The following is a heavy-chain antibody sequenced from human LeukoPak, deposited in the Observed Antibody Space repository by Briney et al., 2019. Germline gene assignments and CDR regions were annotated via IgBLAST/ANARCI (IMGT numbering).Heavy chain of an antibody. CDR2: INPNSGGT. J-gene: IGHJ6*03. CDR1: GGSFNAYA. CDR3: AREGGGDTAGYYMDV. Sequence: ASVKVSCKASGGSFNAYAISWVRQAPGQGLEWMGWINPNSGGTNYAQKFQGRVTMTRDTSISTAYMELSRLRSDDTAVYYCAREGGGDTAGYYMDVWGKGTTVTVSS. D-gene: IGHD2-21*01. V-gene: IGHV1-2*02.